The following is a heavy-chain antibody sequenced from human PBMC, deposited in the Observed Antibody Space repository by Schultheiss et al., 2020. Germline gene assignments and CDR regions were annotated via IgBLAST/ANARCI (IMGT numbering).Heavy chain of an antibody. CDR1: GGSISSGGYY. CDR3: ARGRGGYCSGGSCYVDY. D-gene: IGHD2-15*01. CDR2: IYYSGST. J-gene: IGHJ4*02. Sequence: SATLSLTCTVSGGSISSGGYYWSWIRQHPGKGLEWIGYIYYSGSTYYNPSLKSRVTISVDTSKNQFSLKLSSVTAADTAVYYCARGRGGYCSGGSCYVDYWGQGTLVTVSS. V-gene: IGHV4-31*03.